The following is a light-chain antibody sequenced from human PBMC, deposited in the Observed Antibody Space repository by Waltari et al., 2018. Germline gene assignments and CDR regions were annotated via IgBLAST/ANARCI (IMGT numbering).Light chain of an antibody. CDR2: KAS. V-gene: IGKV1-5*03. J-gene: IGKJ1*01. CDR3: QQYLTTWT. CDR1: QGVDTW. Sequence: DIQMTQSPSTLSASVGARVTITLRASQGVDTWLAWYQQKPGRAPKLLLYKASTLQSGVPSRFSGTGSGTEFTLTISGLQPDDFGTYYCQQYLTTWTFGQGTKVEIK.